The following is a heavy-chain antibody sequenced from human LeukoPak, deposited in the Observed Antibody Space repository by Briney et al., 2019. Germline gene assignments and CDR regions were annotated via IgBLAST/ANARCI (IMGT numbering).Heavy chain of an antibody. CDR3: EKDRGGYDSSGLDY. CDR2: ISYDGSNK. CDR1: GFTFSSYG. Sequence: PGGSLRLSCAASGFTFSSYGMHWVRQAPGKGLEWVAVISYDGSNKYYADSVKGRFTIYRDNSKNTLYLQMNSLRAEDTAVYYCEKDRGGYDSSGLDYWGQGTLVTVSS. J-gene: IGHJ4*02. V-gene: IGHV3-30*18. D-gene: IGHD3-22*01.